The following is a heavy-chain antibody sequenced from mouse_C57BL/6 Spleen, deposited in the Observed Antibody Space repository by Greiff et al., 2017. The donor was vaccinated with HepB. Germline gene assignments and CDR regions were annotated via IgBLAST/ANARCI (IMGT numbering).Heavy chain of an antibody. J-gene: IGHJ3*01. CDR1: GYTFTDYY. D-gene: IGHD2-4*01. V-gene: IGHV1-26*01. CDR3: AREGLWDYDDPY. CDR2: INPNNGGT. Sequence: VQLQQSGPELVKPGASVKISCKASGYTFTDYYMNWVKQSHGKSLEWIGDINPNNGGTSYNQKFKGKATLTVDKSSSTAYMELRSRTSEDSAVYYCAREGLWDYDDPYWGQGTLVTVSA.